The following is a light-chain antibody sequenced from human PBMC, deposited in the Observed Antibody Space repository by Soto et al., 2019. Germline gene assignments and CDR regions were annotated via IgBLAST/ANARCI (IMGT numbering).Light chain of an antibody. Sequence: EIVLTQSPATLSLSPGERATLSCRASQSVSSYLAWYQQKPGQAPRLLIFDASNRATGIPARFSGSGSATDLPLTISSLEPDDFAVYYCQQRSNWPPTFGQGTKVEIK. CDR1: QSVSSY. CDR3: QQRSNWPPT. V-gene: IGKV3-11*01. CDR2: DAS. J-gene: IGKJ1*01.